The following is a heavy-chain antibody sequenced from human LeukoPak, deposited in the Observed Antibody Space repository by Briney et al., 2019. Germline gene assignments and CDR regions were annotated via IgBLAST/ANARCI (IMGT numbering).Heavy chain of an antibody. V-gene: IGHV1-2*02. J-gene: IGHJ3*02. CDR2: INPNSGGT. CDR3: ASNVVITDAFDI. D-gene: IGHD3-22*01. Sequence: ASVKVSCKASGYTFSTYGITWVRQAPGQGLEWVGWINPNSGGTNYAQKFQGRVTMTRDTSISTAYMELSRLRSDDTAVYYCASNVVITDAFDIWGQGTMVTVSS. CDR1: GYTFSTYG.